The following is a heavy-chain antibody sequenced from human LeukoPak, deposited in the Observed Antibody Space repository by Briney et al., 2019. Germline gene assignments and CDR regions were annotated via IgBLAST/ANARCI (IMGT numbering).Heavy chain of an antibody. CDR3: GRDPKLGIRGYTYGYIDH. V-gene: IGHV7-4-1*02. J-gene: IGHJ4*02. CDR2: INTNTGNP. Sequence: ASVKVSCKTSGYTFTNNAINWVRQAPGPGLEWMGWINTNTGNPSYAQGFFTGRYVFSLDTSASTAYLQINGLKADDTAVYYCGRDPKLGIRGYTYGYIDHWGQGTLLTVAS. D-gene: IGHD5-18*01. CDR1: GYTFTNNA.